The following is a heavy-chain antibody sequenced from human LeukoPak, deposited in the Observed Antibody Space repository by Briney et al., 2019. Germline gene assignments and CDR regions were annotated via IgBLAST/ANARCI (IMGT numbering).Heavy chain of an antibody. CDR1: GFTFSSYS. J-gene: IGHJ5*02. V-gene: IGHV3-21*01. Sequence: GGSLRLSCAASGFTFSSYSMNWVRQAPGKGLEWVSSIRSSSSYIYYADSVKGRFTTSRDNAKNSLYLQMNSLRAEDTAVYYCARDAQRLVVPATNWFDPWGQGTLVIVSS. D-gene: IGHD2-2*01. CDR2: IRSSSSYI. CDR3: ARDAQRLVVPATNWFDP.